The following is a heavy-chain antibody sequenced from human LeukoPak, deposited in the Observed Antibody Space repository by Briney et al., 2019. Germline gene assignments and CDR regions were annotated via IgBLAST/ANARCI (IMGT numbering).Heavy chain of an antibody. CDR3: ARLGRYSYGHNDAFDI. CDR1: GFTFSSYW. CDR2: IKQDGSEK. J-gene: IGHJ3*02. D-gene: IGHD5-18*01. Sequence: PGGSLRLSCAASGFTFSSYWMSWVRQAPGKGLERVANIKQDGSEKYYVDSVKGRFTISRDNAKNSLYLQMNSLRAEDTAVYYCARLGRYSYGHNDAFDIWGQGTMVTVSS. V-gene: IGHV3-7*01.